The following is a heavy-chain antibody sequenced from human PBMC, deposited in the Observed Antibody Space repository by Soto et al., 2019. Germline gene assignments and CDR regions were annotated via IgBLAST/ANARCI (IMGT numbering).Heavy chain of an antibody. D-gene: IGHD7-27*01. CDR2: IYEGGRT. Sequence: SETLSLTCTVSGGSVSSADWNWSWICQTPGKGLEWIGHIYEGGRTYSNPSLMSRATISLDTSKNLFSLNLKSVTAADTAVYYCTRGPSGDKVDFWGQGLLVTVSS. CDR1: GGSVSSADWN. V-gene: IGHV4-30-4*08. CDR3: TRGPSGDKVDF. J-gene: IGHJ4*02.